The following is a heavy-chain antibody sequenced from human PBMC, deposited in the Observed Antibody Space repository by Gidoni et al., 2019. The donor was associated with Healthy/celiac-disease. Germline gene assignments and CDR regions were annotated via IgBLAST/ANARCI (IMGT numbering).Heavy chain of an antibody. D-gene: IGHD6-19*01. CDR2: ISGNSGSI. J-gene: IGHJ4*02. V-gene: IGHV3-9*01. CDR3: AKDTVGYSSGWYYFDY. CDR1: GFPFDDYA. Sequence: EVQLVESGGGLVQPGRSLRLSCAASGFPFDDYAMHWVRQAPGKGLEWVSGISGNSGSIGYADSVKGRFTISRDNAKNSLYLQMNSLRAEDTALYYCAKDTVGYSSGWYYFDYWGQGTLVTVSS.